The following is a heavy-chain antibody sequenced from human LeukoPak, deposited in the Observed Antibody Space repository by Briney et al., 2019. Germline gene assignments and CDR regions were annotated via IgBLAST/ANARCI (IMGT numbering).Heavy chain of an antibody. CDR3: AKEDTLTTVYLDY. CDR2: ITDSGGST. D-gene: IGHD4-17*01. J-gene: IGHJ4*02. V-gene: IGHV3-23*01. CDR1: GFTFSRYD. Sequence: GSLRLSCAASGFTFSRYDMSWVRQAPGKGPEWVSAITDSGGSTYYADSVRGRFTISRDDSKNTLYLLMNSLRAEDTAVYYCAKEDTLTTVYLDYWGQGTPVTVSS.